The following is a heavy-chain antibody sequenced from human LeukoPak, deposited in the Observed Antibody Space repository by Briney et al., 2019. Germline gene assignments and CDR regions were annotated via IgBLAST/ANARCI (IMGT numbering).Heavy chain of an antibody. Sequence: GGSLRLSCVASGFXFSSYAMTWVRQAPGKGLEWVSAVSGSGDSANYADSVKGRFTISRDNSKNTLYLQMNSLRAEDTAVYYCAKNMRYFDWLLYPPDAFDIWGQGTMVTVSS. CDR1: GFXFSSYA. V-gene: IGHV3-23*01. D-gene: IGHD3-9*01. CDR3: AKNMRYFDWLLYPPDAFDI. J-gene: IGHJ3*02. CDR2: VSGSGDSA.